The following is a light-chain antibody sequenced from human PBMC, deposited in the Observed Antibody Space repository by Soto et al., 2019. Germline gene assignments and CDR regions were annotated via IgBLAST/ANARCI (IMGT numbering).Light chain of an antibody. V-gene: IGLV2-14*01. CDR1: SSDVGGYNY. CDR2: DVS. CDR3: SSYTGSRTDV. J-gene: IGLJ1*01. Sequence: QSVLTQPASVSGSPGQSITSSCTGTSSDVGGYNYVSWYQQHPGKAPKLMIYDVSNRPSGISNRFSGSKSGNTASLTFSGLQAEAEADYYCSSYTGSRTDVFGTGTKVTAL.